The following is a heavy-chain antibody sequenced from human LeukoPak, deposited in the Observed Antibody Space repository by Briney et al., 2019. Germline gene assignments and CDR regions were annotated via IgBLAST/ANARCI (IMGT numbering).Heavy chain of an antibody. CDR1: GGTFSSYA. CDR3: AREVAGVNYFDY. V-gene: IGHV1-69*13. Sequence: SVTVSCKASGGTFSSYAISWVRQAPGQGLEWMGGIIPIFGTANYAQKFQGRVTITADESTSTAYMELSSLRSEDTAVYYCAREVAGVNYFDYWGQGTLVTVSS. CDR2: IIPIFGTA. D-gene: IGHD6-19*01. J-gene: IGHJ4*02.